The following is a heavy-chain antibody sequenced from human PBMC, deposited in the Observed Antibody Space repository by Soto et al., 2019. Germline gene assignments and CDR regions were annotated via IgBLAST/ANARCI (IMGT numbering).Heavy chain of an antibody. V-gene: IGHV1-69*13. CDR2: IIPIFGTA. CDR1: GGTFSSYA. CDR3: ARDLTSDYYYYYGMDV. Sequence: ASVKVSCKASGGTFSSYAISWVRQAPGQGFEWMGGIIPIFGTANYAQKFQGRVTITADESTSTAYMELSSLRSEDTAVYYCARDLTSDYYYYYGMDVWGQGTTVTVSS. J-gene: IGHJ6*02.